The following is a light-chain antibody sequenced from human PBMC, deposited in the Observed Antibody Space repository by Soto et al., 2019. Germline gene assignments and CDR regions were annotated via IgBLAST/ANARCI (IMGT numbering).Light chain of an antibody. J-gene: IGLJ1*01. CDR1: SSDVGNYNY. Sequence: QSALTQPASVSGAPGQSITISCTGASSDVGNYNYVSWYQQHPGKAPKLMIYDVSNRPSGVSNRFSGSKSGITASLTISGLQAEDEADYYCSSYTSSSTYVFGTGT. CDR3: SSYTSSSTYV. CDR2: DVS. V-gene: IGLV2-14*01.